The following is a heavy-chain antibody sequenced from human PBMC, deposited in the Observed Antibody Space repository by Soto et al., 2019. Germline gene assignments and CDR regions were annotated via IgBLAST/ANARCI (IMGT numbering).Heavy chain of an antibody. J-gene: IGHJ4*02. CDR2: ISSSSSYI. CDR1: GLTFNTYT. CDR3: ASLRRFALDD. V-gene: IGHV3-21*01. D-gene: IGHD3-10*01. Sequence: LRLSCAASGLTFNTYTMNWVRQAPGKGLEWVSSISSSSSYIYYTDSVRGRFTISRDNAKNSLYLQMSSLRAEDTAVYYCASLRRFALDDCGQGTLVTVP.